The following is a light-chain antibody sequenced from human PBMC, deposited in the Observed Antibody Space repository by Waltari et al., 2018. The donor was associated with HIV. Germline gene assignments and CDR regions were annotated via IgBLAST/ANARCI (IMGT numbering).Light chain of an antibody. CDR2: RNN. CDR3: TSWDDSLSGWM. CDR1: SSNIGNNF. Sequence: QSVLTQPPSASGTPGQRVAISCSGSSSNIGNNFVYWYQHLPGTTPNLLIDRNNQRPSGVPDRFSGSKSGTSASLAISGLRSEDEADYYCTSWDDSLSGWMFGGGTTLTVL. V-gene: IGLV1-47*01. J-gene: IGLJ3*02.